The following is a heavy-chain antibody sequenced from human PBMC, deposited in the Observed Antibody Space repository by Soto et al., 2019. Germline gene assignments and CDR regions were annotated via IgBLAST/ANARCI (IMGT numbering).Heavy chain of an antibody. CDR2: IIPIFGTA. CDR3: ARGGKIEGTQAPDY. CDR1: GGTFSSYA. J-gene: IGHJ4*02. V-gene: IGHV1-69*13. D-gene: IGHD1-1*01. Sequence: SVKVSCKASGGTFSSYAISWVRQAPGQGLEWMGGIIPIFGTANYAQKFQGRVTITADESTSTAYMELSSLRSEDTAVYYCARGGKIEGTQAPDYWGQGNLVTVSS.